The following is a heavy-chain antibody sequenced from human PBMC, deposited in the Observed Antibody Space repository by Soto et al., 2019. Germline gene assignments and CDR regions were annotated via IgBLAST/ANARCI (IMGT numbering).Heavy chain of an antibody. D-gene: IGHD2-2*01. CDR3: ARGYCSSTSCYSSAFDI. CDR2: INHSGRT. V-gene: IGHV4-34*01. Sequence: PSETLSLTCAVYGDSFTKYYWSWIRQPPGKGLEWIGEINHSGRTNFNPSLKSRVTISVDTSKNQFSLKLSSVTAADTAVYYCARGYCSSTSCYSSAFDIWGQGTMVTVSS. J-gene: IGHJ3*02. CDR1: GDSFTKYY.